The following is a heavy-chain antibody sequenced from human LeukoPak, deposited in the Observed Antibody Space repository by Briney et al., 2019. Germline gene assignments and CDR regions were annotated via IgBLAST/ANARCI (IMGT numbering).Heavy chain of an antibody. D-gene: IGHD5-12*01. CDR1: GFTFSSYG. J-gene: IGHJ4*02. Sequence: GGSLRLSCAASGFTFSSYGMHWVRQAPGKGLEWVAFIRYDGGNKYYADSVKGRFTISRDNSKNTLYLQMNSLRAEDTAVYYCAKFVGVATISPFDYWGQGTLVTVSS. CDR2: IRYDGGNK. CDR3: AKFVGVATISPFDY. V-gene: IGHV3-30*02.